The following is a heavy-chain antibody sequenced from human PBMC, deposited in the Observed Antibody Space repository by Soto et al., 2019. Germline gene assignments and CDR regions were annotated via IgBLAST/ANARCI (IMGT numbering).Heavy chain of an antibody. D-gene: IGHD3-10*01. CDR2: ISSSRSYI. V-gene: IGHV3-21*01. J-gene: IGHJ6*04. CDR1: GLTISSYS. Sequence: GVSLRLSCRASGLTISSYSVSWVRQAPGKGLEWVSSISSSRSYIYYAYSGKGRFTISSANAKQSLHLQRNSLTAEDTAVYYCAIDIGVRGVAPYYGMDVWGKGTTVTVSS. CDR3: AIDIGVRGVAPYYGMDV.